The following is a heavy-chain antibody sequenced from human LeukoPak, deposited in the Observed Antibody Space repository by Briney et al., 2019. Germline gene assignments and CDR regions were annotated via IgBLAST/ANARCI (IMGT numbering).Heavy chain of an antibody. CDR3: ASRRPYYYDSSGYYYAGLYFQH. CDR2: INHSGST. V-gene: IGHV4-34*01. D-gene: IGHD3-22*01. CDR1: GGSFSGYY. J-gene: IGHJ1*01. Sequence: PSETLSLTCAVYGGSFSGYYWSWIRRPPGKGLEWIGEINHSGSTNYNPSLKSRVTISVDTSKNQFSLKLSSVTAADTAVYYCASRRPYYYDSSGYYYAGLYFQHWGQGTLVTVSS.